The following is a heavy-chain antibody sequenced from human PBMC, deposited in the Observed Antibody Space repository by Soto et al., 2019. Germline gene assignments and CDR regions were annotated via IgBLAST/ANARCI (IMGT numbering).Heavy chain of an antibody. Sequence: VQLVQSGAEVKKPGSSVKVSCKASGGTFSSYAISWVRQAPGQGLEWMGGIIPILGTANYAQKFQGRVTITADESTSTAYMELSSLRSEDTAVYYCASNYAFTTSGYFGFDIWGQGTMVTVSS. J-gene: IGHJ3*02. CDR1: GGTFSSYA. CDR3: ASNYAFTTSGYFGFDI. CDR2: IIPILGTA. D-gene: IGHD3-22*01. V-gene: IGHV1-69*11.